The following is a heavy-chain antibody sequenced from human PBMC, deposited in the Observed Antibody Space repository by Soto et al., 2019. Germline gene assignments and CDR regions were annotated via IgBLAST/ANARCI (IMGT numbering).Heavy chain of an antibody. CDR3: AREPSGSSSWYNAFDI. CDR1: GFTFSDYY. Sequence: GGSLRLSCAASGFTFSDYYMSWIRQAPGKGLEWVSYISSSGSTIYHADSVKGRFTISRDNAKNSLYLQMNSLRAEDTAVYYCAREPSGSSSWYNAFDIWGQGTMVTVSS. CDR2: ISSSGSTI. J-gene: IGHJ3*02. V-gene: IGHV3-11*01. D-gene: IGHD6-13*01.